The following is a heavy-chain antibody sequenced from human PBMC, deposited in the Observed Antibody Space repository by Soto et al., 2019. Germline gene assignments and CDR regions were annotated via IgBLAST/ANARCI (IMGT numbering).Heavy chain of an antibody. CDR3: AGDGLLQVPGVLATYNYYILDL. CDR1: GYIYTNYG. Sequence: QVRLVQSGPEVRKPGASVKVSCTASGYIYTNYGVSWVRQAPGKGLEWVGWISPYNGDTHYSEKIQGRVTMSTETSKNTAYMELEGLGSGHTAVYYCAGDGLLQVPGVLATYNYYILDLRGPGTTVTVS. J-gene: IGHJ6*02. CDR2: ISPYNGDT. D-gene: IGHD3-10*01. V-gene: IGHV1-18*01.